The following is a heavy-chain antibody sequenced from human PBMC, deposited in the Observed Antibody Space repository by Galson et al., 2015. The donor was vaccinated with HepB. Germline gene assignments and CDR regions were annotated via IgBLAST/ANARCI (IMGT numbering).Heavy chain of an antibody. CDR2: SHYSGRT. J-gene: IGHJ4*02. D-gene: IGHD3-10*01. Sequence: QVQLQESGPGLVKPSQTLSLTCTVSGGSISTGGNFWNWIRQHPGKGLEWIGYSHYSGRTYYNPALKGRVSISIDTSKMQFSLRVNSVTAADTAVYYCARGYGDGELFGSSPPDYFDYWGQGTLVTVSS. CDR1: GGSISTGGNF. CDR3: ARGYGDGELFGSSPPDYFDY. V-gene: IGHV4-31*03.